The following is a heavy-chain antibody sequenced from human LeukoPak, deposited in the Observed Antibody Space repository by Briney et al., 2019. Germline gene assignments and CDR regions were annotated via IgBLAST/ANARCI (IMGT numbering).Heavy chain of an antibody. D-gene: IGHD3-22*01. Sequence: SVKVSCKASGGTFSSYAISWVRQAPGQGLEWMGRIIPILGIANYAQKFQGRVTITADKSTSTAYMELSSLRSEDTAVYYCARGGNYYDSSGYHDAFDIWGQGTMVTVSS. J-gene: IGHJ3*02. CDR1: GGTFSSYA. CDR3: ARGGNYYDSSGYHDAFDI. V-gene: IGHV1-69*04. CDR2: IIPILGIA.